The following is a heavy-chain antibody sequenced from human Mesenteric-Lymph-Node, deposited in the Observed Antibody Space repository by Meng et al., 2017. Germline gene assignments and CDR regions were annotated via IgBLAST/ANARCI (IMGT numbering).Heavy chain of an antibody. CDR1: GFTFSSYA. D-gene: IGHD3-22*01. J-gene: IGHJ4*02. Sequence: GESLKISCAASGFTFSSYAMHWVRQAPGKGLEWVAVIWYDGSNKYYADSVKGRFTISRDNSKNTLYLQMNSLRAEDTAVYYCAREGYYYDSSGYLDYWGQGTLVTVSS. CDR3: AREGYYYDSSGYLDY. V-gene: IGHV3-33*08. CDR2: IWYDGSNK.